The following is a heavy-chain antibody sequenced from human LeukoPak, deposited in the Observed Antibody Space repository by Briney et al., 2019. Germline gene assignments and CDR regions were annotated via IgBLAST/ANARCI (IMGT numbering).Heavy chain of an antibody. Sequence: SETLSLTCTVSGGSISSYYWSWIRQPPGKGLEWIGYIYYSGSTYYNPSLKSRVTISVDTSKNQFSLKLSSVTAADTAVYYCARLVNSRYCSSTSCPEYFQHWGQGTLVTVSS. V-gene: IGHV4-59*08. D-gene: IGHD2-2*01. CDR3: ARLVNSRYCSSTSCPEYFQH. CDR1: GGSISSYY. CDR2: IYYSGST. J-gene: IGHJ1*01.